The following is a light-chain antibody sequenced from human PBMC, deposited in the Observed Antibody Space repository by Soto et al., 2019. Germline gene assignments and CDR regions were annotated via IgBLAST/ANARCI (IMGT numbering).Light chain of an antibody. V-gene: IGKV4-1*01. CDR1: QSVLYSSNNKNY. CDR2: WAS. Sequence: DIVMTQSPDSLAVSLGERATINCKSSQSVLYSSNNKNYLAWYQQKPGQPPKLLIYWASTRESGVPDRFSGSGSGTDFTLTISSLPAEDVAVYYCQQDYRPWTFGQGTKVEIK. J-gene: IGKJ1*01. CDR3: QQDYRPWT.